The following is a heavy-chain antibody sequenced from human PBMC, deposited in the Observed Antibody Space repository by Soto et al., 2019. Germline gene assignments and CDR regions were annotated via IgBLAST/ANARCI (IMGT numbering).Heavy chain of an antibody. V-gene: IGHV1-18*01. CDR2: ISAHNGNT. D-gene: IGHD1-1*01. J-gene: IGHJ4*02. Sequence: QVHLVQSGAEVKKPGASVKVSCKASGYTFTSYGITWVRQAPGQGLEWMGWISAHNGNTDYAQKLQGRVIVIRDSPTSTAYMELRSLRSDVTAVYYCARGRYGDYWGQGALVTVSS. CDR3: ARGRYGDY. CDR1: GYTFTSYG.